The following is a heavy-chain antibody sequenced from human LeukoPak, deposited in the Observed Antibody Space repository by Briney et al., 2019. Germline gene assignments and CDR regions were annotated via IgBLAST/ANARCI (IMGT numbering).Heavy chain of an antibody. CDR1: GLAFSDYV. J-gene: IGHJ6*03. CDR2: ISGTGGRT. CDR3: AKLGKTENHYGSGRFSYYYYMDV. Sequence: RSLRLSCAASGLAFSDYVMTWVRQAPGKGLEWVSDISGTGGRTYYADSVKGRFTISRDNSKHTLYLQMNSLRAEDTAVYYCAKLGKTENHYGSGRFSYYYYMDVWGKGTTVTISS. V-gene: IGHV3-23*01. D-gene: IGHD3-10*01.